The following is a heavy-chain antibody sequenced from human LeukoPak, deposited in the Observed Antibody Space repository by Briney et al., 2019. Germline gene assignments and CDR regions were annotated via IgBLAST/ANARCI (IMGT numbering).Heavy chain of an antibody. Sequence: SETLSLTCTVSGGSISSYYWSWIRQPPGKGLEWIGYIYYSGSTNYNPSLKSRVTISVDTSKNQFSLKLSSVTAADTAVYYCARVVGSYLGFDYWGQGTLVTVSS. CDR2: IYYSGST. D-gene: IGHD1-26*01. CDR3: ARVVGSYLGFDY. J-gene: IGHJ4*02. V-gene: IGHV4-59*01. CDR1: GGSISSYY.